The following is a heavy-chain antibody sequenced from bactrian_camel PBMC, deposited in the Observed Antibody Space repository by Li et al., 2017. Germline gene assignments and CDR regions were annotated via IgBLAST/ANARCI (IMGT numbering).Heavy chain of an antibody. D-gene: IGHD6*01. J-gene: IGHJ7*01. Sequence: QPGGSLRLSCAASGFTFSTTSMFWVRQAPGKGLECVSGTAGIGVASSYAESLKGRLTISRDNAKNSVALQMVSLKPEDTATYYCVRGGNGLDYWGKGTQVTVS. V-gene: IGHV3S25*01. CDR1: GFTFSTTS. CDR2: TAGIGVAS.